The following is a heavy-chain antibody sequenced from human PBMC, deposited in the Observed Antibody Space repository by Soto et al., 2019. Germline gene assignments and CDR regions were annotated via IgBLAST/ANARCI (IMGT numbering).Heavy chain of an antibody. CDR3: ARHLSHLKTGWLDP. V-gene: IGHV3-30-3*01. CDR2: ISGDGTNE. J-gene: IGHJ5*02. D-gene: IGHD7-27*01. Sequence: HPRWSLRLCCIVSVFTFINYAMHWFRQAPGKGLEWVALISGDGTNEYYADSVKGRFTISRDNSRNTLYLQMSSLRADDTAVYYCARHLSHLKTGWLDPWGQGTLVTVSS. CDR1: VFTFINYA.